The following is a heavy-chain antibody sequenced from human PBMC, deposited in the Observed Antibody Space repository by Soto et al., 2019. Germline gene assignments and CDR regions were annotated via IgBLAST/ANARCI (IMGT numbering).Heavy chain of an antibody. CDR1: GGSISSYY. CDR3: ATYYRYSGYDSIGY. D-gene: IGHD5-12*01. Sequence: PSETLSLTCTVSGGSISSYYWSWIRQPPGKGLEWIGYIYYSGSTNYNPSLKSRVTISEDMSKNQFSLKLSSVTAADTAVYYCATYYRYSGYDSIGYWGQGTLVTVSS. J-gene: IGHJ4*02. V-gene: IGHV4-59*01. CDR2: IYYSGST.